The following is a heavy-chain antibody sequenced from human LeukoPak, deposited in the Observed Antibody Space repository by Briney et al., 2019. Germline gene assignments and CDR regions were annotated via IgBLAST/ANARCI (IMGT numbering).Heavy chain of an antibody. D-gene: IGHD3-22*01. V-gene: IGHV1-18*01. CDR1: GYTFTSYG. CDR3: ARWEGDYSDSSGYSN. Sequence: ASVKVSCKASGYTFTSYGISWVRQAPGQGLEWMGWISAYNVNTNYAQKLQGRVTMTTDTSTSTAYMELRSLRSDDTAVYYCARWEGDYSDSSGYSNWGQGALVTVSS. J-gene: IGHJ4*02. CDR2: ISAYNVNT.